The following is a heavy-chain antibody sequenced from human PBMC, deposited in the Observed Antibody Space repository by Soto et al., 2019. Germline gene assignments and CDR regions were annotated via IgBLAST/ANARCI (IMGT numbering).Heavy chain of an antibody. CDR2: ISWNSGSI. CDR1: GFTFDDYA. J-gene: IGHJ3*02. D-gene: IGHD5-18*01. V-gene: IGHV3-9*01. CDR3: AKEIVVDTEFRGAFDI. Sequence: EVQLVESGGGLVQPGRSLRLSCAASGFTFDDYAMHWVRQAPGKGLEWVSGISWNSGSIGYADSVKGRFTISRDNAKNSLYLQMNRLRAEDTALYYCAKEIVVDTEFRGAFDIWGQGTMVTVSS.